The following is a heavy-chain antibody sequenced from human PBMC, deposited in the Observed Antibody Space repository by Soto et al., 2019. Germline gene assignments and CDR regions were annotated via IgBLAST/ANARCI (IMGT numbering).Heavy chain of an antibody. CDR3: AVEGVTPSYYYYYGMDV. V-gene: IGHV4-59*01. J-gene: IGHJ6*02. CDR1: GGSISSYY. Sequence: QVQLQESGPGLVKPSETLSLTCTVSGGSISSYYCSWIRQPPGKGLEWIGYIYYSGSTTNKSSLKSRVTISVEPSKNQFALKLSSVTAADTAVYYCAVEGVTPSYYYYYGMDVWGQGTTVIVSS. CDR2: IYYSGST. D-gene: IGHD5-18*01.